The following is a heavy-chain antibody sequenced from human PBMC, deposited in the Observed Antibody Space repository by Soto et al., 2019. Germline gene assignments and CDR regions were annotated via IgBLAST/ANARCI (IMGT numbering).Heavy chain of an antibody. CDR2: INPDNGDT. J-gene: IGHJ5*02. CDR1: GYTSTRYT. D-gene: IGHD2-15*01. Sequence: ASVKVSCKASGYTSTRYTMNWVRQAPGQRLEWMGWINPDNGDTKSSQKFQDRVIITRDTSASTAYMDLSSLRSEDTAVYYCARGIATGQLDPWGQGTLVTVSS. V-gene: IGHV1-3*01. CDR3: ARGIATGQLDP.